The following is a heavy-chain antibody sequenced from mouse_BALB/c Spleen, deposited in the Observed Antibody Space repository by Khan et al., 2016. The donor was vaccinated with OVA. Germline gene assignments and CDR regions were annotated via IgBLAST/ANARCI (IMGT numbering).Heavy chain of an antibody. D-gene: IGHD2-10*01. CDR1: GFSLTNYG. CDR3: ARQPYYHYNIMDY. V-gene: IGHV2-6-1*01. Sequence: QVQLKQSGPGLVAPSQSLSITCTISGFSLTNYGVHWVRQPPGKGLAWLVVIWSDGRTTYNSVLKSRLTISKDNSKSQVFLKMKSLQSDNTAMNFCARQPYYHYNIMDYWGQGTSVTGSS. J-gene: IGHJ4*01. CDR2: IWSDGRT.